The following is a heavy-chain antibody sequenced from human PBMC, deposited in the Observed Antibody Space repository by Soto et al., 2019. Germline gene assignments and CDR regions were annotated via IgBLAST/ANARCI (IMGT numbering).Heavy chain of an antibody. Sequence: QITLKESGPTLVKPTQTLTLTCTFSGFSLSTRGVGVGWIRQPPGKALEWLALIYWDGYKHYSPSLESRLTITEDTSKNQGVLTMTNMDPVDTATYYCAHKGGGDRILDYWGQGTLVTVSS. CDR1: GFSLSTRGVG. CDR3: AHKGGGDRILDY. V-gene: IGHV2-5*02. J-gene: IGHJ4*02. CDR2: IYWDGYK. D-gene: IGHD3-16*01.